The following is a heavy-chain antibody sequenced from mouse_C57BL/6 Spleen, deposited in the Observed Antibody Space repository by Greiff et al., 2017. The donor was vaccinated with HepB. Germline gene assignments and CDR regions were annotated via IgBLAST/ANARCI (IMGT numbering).Heavy chain of an antibody. V-gene: IGHV6-3*01. CDR3: TYYYGSSYEYFDV. CDR2: IRLKSDNYAT. J-gene: IGHJ1*03. CDR1: GFTFSNYW. D-gene: IGHD1-1*01. Sequence: EVNLVESGGGLVQPGGSMKLSCVASGFTFSNYWMNWVRQSPEKGLEWVAQIRLKSDNYATHYAESVKGRFTISRDDSKSSVYLQMNNLRAEDTGIYYCTYYYGSSYEYFDVWGTGTTVTVSS.